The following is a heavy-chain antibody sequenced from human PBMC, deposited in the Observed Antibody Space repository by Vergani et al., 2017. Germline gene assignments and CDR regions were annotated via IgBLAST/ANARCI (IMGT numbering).Heavy chain of an antibody. Sequence: QVQLVQSGGGVVQPGGSLRLSCVASGFTFNRYGMQWVRQAPGKGLEWVAYVLFDGSNEYYADSVKGRFIVSRDNSNDALYLQMNSLRTDDTAVYYCARDLGKVAGPYYYYGMDVWGQGTTVTVS. CDR2: VLFDGSNE. CDR1: GFTFNRYG. J-gene: IGHJ6*02. V-gene: IGHV3-30*02. CDR3: ARDLGKVAGPYYYYGMDV. D-gene: IGHD2-15*01.